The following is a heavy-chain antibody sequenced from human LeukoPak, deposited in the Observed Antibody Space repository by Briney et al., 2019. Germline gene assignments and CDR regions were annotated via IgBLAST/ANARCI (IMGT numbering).Heavy chain of an antibody. Sequence: GESLKISCRGSEDSFTNYWIGWVRQMPGKGLECMGIIYPGDSDTRYSPSFQGQVTISADKSSSTAYLQWSSLKASDTAMYYCARLAYGRRSIVLMGHGAFDIWGQGTMVTVSS. D-gene: IGHD2-8*01. CDR1: EDSFTNYW. V-gene: IGHV5-51*01. J-gene: IGHJ3*02. CDR2: IYPGDSDT. CDR3: ARLAYGRRSIVLMGHGAFDI.